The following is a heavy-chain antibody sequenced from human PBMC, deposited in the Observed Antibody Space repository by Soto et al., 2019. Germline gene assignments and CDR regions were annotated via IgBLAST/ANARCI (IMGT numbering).Heavy chain of an antibody. Sequence: GGSLRLSCAASGFTVSSNYMSWVRQAPGKGLEWVSVIYSGGSTYYADSVKGRFTISRDNSKNTLYLQMNSLRAEDTAVYYCARSSMVRGVITDYYYGMDVWGQGTTVTVSS. D-gene: IGHD3-10*01. CDR3: ARSSMVRGVITDYYYGMDV. CDR2: IYSGGST. CDR1: GFTVSSNY. J-gene: IGHJ6*02. V-gene: IGHV3-53*01.